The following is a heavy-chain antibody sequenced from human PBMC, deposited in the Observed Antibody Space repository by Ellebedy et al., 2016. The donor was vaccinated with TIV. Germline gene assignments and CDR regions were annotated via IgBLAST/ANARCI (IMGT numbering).Heavy chain of an antibody. J-gene: IGHJ5*02. CDR1: GGSFNNHY. Sequence: MPGGSLRLSCAVSGGSFNNHYWSWIRQAPGKGLEWIGEINHSGSTNYNPSLKSRVTLSVDKSKHEFSLKLTSVAAADTAVYYCSRGQDDYGDRAWFDPWGQGTLVTVSS. V-gene: IGHV4-34*01. CDR3: SRGQDDYGDRAWFDP. CDR2: INHSGST. D-gene: IGHD4-17*01.